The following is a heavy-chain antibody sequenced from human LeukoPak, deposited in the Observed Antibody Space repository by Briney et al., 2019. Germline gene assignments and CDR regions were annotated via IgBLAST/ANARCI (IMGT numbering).Heavy chain of an antibody. J-gene: IGHJ5*01. V-gene: IGHV1-18*01. CDR2: ISAYNGNT. CDR1: GYTFTSYG. Sequence: RASVKVSCKASGYTFTSYGISWVRQAPGQGLEWMGWISAYNGNTNYAQKLQGRVTMTTDTSTSTAYMELRSLRSDDTAVYYCVLVWFGELFWFDSWGQGTLVTVSS. D-gene: IGHD3-10*01. CDR3: VLVWFGELFWFDS.